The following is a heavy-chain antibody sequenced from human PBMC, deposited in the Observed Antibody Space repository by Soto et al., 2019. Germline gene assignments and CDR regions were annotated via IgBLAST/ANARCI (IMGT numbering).Heavy chain of an antibody. D-gene: IGHD3-22*01. J-gene: IGHJ4*02. CDR1: GFTFSSYA. Sequence: EVQLVESGGGLVQAGGSLRLSCAASGFTFSSYAMHWVRQAPGKGLEYVSGISSNGGSTHYANSVKGRFTISRDNSKNTLYLQMGSLRAEDMAVYYCARHLDARSGYSPAYWGQGTLVTVSS. CDR3: ARHLDARSGYSPAY. V-gene: IGHV3-64*01. CDR2: ISSNGGST.